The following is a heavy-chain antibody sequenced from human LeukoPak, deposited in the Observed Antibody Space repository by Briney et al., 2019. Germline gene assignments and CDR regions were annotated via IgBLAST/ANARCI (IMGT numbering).Heavy chain of an antibody. Sequence: ASVKVSCKASGYTFTGYYMHWVRQAPGQGLEWMGWINPNSGGTNYAQKFQGWVTMTRDTSISTAYMELSRLRSDDTAVYYCARGGITGTTRGPTRLNDAFDIWGQGTMVTISS. V-gene: IGHV1-2*04. CDR3: ARGGITGTTRGPTRLNDAFDI. D-gene: IGHD1-20*01. CDR2: INPNSGGT. CDR1: GYTFTGYY. J-gene: IGHJ3*02.